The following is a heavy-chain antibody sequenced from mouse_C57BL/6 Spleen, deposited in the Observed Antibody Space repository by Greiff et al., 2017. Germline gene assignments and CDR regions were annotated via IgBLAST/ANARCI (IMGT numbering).Heavy chain of an antibody. CDR2: IYPGSGST. CDR1: GYTFTSYW. CDR3: ARGVYYGSTRGYAMDY. V-gene: IGHV1-55*01. Sequence: QVQLQQPGAELVKPGASVKMSCKASGYTFTSYWITWVKQRPGQGLEWIGDIYPGSGSTNYNEKFKSKATLTVDPSSSTAYMQLSSLTSEDSAVYYCARGVYYGSTRGYAMDYWGQGTSVTVSS. J-gene: IGHJ4*01. D-gene: IGHD1-1*01.